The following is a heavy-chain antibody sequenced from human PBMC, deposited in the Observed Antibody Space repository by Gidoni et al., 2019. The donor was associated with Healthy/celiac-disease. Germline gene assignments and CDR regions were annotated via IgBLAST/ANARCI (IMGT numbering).Heavy chain of an antibody. CDR3: ARESVNYDILTGYYQNWFDP. CDR1: GYTFTRYG. D-gene: IGHD3-9*01. CDR2: ISAYNGNT. Sequence: QVQLVQSGAEVKKPGASVKVSCKASGYTFTRYGILWVRQAPGQGLEWMGWISAYNGNTNYAQKLQGRVTMTTDTSTSTAYMELRSLRSDDTAVYYCARESVNYDILTGYYQNWFDPWGQGTLVTVSS. V-gene: IGHV1-18*04. J-gene: IGHJ5*02.